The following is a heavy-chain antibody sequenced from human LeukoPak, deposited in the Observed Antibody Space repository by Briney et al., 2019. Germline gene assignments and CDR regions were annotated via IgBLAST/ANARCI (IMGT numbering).Heavy chain of an antibody. CDR3: ARLASYSGWNGFDP. D-gene: IGHD5-12*01. CDR2: IYGDGEK. Sequence: SGPTLVNPTQTLTLTCTFSGFSLSTSGMGVGWIRQPPGKGLEWIALIYGDGEKRYSSSLKTRLTITKDTSKDQVVLTMTDMDPVDTATYFCARLASYSGWNGFDPWGHGTLVTVS. V-gene: IGHV2-5*02. J-gene: IGHJ5*02. CDR1: GFSLSTSGMG.